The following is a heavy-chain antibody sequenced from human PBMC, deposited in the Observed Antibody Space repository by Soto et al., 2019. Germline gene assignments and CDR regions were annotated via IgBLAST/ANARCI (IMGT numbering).Heavy chain of an antibody. CDR2: MNPNSGNT. D-gene: IGHD2-15*01. Sequence: ASVKVSCKASGYTFTNYDINWVRQATGQGLEWMGWMNPNSGNTGYAQKFQGRVTMTRNTSISTAYMELSSLRSEDTAVYYCAKSPNPGSATPSYYGMDVWGLGTTVTVSS. CDR3: AKSPNPGSATPSYYGMDV. V-gene: IGHV1-8*01. CDR1: GYTFTNYD. J-gene: IGHJ6*02.